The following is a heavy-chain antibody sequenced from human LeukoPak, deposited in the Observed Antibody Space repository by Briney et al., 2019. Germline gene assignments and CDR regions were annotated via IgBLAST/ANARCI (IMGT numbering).Heavy chain of an antibody. CDR1: GFTFSSYS. Sequence: QPGGSLRLSCAASGFTFSSYSIHWVRQAPGKGLEWVAVISHDGSNIFYADSVKGRFTISRDNSKNTVYLQMNSLRTEDTAVYYCARAPDILSGYYRVPGGYWGQGTLVTVSS. D-gene: IGHD3-9*01. CDR2: ISHDGSNI. V-gene: IGHV3-30-3*01. CDR3: ARAPDILSGYYRVPGGY. J-gene: IGHJ4*02.